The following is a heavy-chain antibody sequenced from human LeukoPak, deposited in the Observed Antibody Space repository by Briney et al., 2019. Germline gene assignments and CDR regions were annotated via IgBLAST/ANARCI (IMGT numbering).Heavy chain of an antibody. V-gene: IGHV3-30*04. CDR3: ARDIYCSSTSCYGNAFDI. J-gene: IGHJ3*02. CDR2: ISYDGSNK. CDR1: GFTFSSYA. D-gene: IGHD2-2*01. Sequence: GGSPRLSCAASGFTFSSYAMHWVRQAPGKGLEWVAVISYDGSNKYYADSVKGRFTISRDNSKNTLYLQMNSLRAEDTAVYYCARDIYCSSTSCYGNAFDIWGQGTMVTVSS.